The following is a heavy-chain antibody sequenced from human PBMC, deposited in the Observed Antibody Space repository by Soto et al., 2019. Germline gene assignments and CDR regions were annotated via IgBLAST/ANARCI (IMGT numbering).Heavy chain of an antibody. CDR2: INPNSGGT. CDR1: GFTVSDYY. CDR3: ASFFTNTPHQYYYYGMDV. D-gene: IGHD2-8*01. J-gene: IGHJ6*02. Sequence: ASVKVSCKDSGFTVSDYYIHWERQAPGQGLDWMGWINPNSGGTNYAQKLQGRVTMTTDTSTSTAYMELRSLRSDDTAVYYCASFFTNTPHQYYYYGMDVWGQGTTVTSP. V-gene: IGHV1-2*02.